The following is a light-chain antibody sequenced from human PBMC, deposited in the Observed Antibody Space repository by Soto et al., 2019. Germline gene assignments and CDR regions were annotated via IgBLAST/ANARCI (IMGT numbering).Light chain of an antibody. CDR1: NSDVGGYNY. V-gene: IGLV2-14*03. J-gene: IGLJ1*01. CDR3: TSFTSRHTYV. Sequence: QSVLTQPASVSGSPGQSITISCTGTNSDVGGYNYVSWYQQHPDKAPRLMIYDVSNRPSGVSDRFSGSKSGDTASLTISGLQAEDEADYYCTSFTSRHTYVFGTGTKAPS. CDR2: DVS.